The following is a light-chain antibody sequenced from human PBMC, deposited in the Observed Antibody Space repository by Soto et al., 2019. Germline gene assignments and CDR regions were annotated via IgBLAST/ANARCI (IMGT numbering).Light chain of an antibody. CDR3: CSYAGRYSYV. CDR1: SSDVGGYKY. CDR2: DVS. J-gene: IGLJ1*01. Sequence: QSVLTQPRSVSGSPGQSVTISCTGTSSDVGGYKYVSWYQQHPGKAPRLMIYDVSKRPSGVPDRFSGPNSGNTASLTISGLQAEDEADYYCCSYAGRYSYVFGTGTKVTVL. V-gene: IGLV2-11*01.